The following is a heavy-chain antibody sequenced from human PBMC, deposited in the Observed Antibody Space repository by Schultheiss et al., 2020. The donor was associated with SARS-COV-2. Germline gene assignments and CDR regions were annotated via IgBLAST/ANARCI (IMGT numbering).Heavy chain of an antibody. D-gene: IGHD3-3*01. CDR3: ARALYYDKYYFDY. J-gene: IGHJ4*02. CDR1: GYTFTSYD. V-gene: IGHV1-8*01. Sequence: ASVKVSCKASGYTFTSYDINWVRQATGQGLEWMGWMNPNSGNTGYAQKFQGRVTMTRNTSISTAYMELSSLRSEDTAVYYCARALYYDKYYFDYWGQGTLVTVSS. CDR2: MNPNSGNT.